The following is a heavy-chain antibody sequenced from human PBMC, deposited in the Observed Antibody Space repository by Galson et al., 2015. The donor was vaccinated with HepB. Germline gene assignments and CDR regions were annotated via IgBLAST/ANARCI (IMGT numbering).Heavy chain of an antibody. V-gene: IGHV3-33*01. CDR3: ARVHYDSSGYEKPNYYFDY. J-gene: IGHJ4*02. CDR2: IWYDGNNK. Sequence: SLRLSCAASGFTFSSYGIHWVRQAPGKGLEWVAVIWYDGNNKYYADSVKGRFTISRDNSKKTLYLQMNSLRAEDTAVYYCARVHYDSSGYEKPNYYFDYWGQGTLVTVSS. D-gene: IGHD3-22*01. CDR1: GFTFSSYG.